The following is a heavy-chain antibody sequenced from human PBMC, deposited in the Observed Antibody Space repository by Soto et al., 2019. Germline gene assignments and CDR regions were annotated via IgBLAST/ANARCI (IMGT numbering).Heavy chain of an antibody. CDR3: SRSRLYCSGSSCYSYWFDP. CDR1: GGSISSGGYS. V-gene: IGHV4-30-2*01. CDR2: MYNSGST. J-gene: IGHJ5*02. Sequence: SETLSLTCAVSGGSISSGGYSWSWIRQPPGKGLEWIGYMYNSGSTYYNPSLKSRVTISIDRSKKQISLKLSSMTAAETAVYNCSRSRLYCSGSSCYSYWFDPWGQGTLVTV. D-gene: IGHD2-15*01.